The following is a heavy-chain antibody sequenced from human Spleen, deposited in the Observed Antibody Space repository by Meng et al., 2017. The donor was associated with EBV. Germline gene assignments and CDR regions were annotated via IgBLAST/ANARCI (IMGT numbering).Heavy chain of an antibody. V-gene: IGHV1-18*01. D-gene: IGHD4-17*01. J-gene: IGHJ5*02. Sequence: QVRLVRCGAEVKEPGASVKVACKASGSPFTSSVISWVRQAPGQGMEWVGRVRGYNGHTSYAEKFQGRVSMTTDTSTSTAYMELRSLRSDDTAVYYCARDNGDYVSDPWGQGTLVTVSS. CDR1: GSPFTSSV. CDR2: VRGYNGHT. CDR3: ARDNGDYVSDP.